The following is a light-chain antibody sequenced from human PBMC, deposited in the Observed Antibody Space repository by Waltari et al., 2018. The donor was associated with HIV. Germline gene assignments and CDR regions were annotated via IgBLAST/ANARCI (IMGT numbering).Light chain of an antibody. CDR3: QQSYSTPLT. J-gene: IGKJ3*01. Sequence: EIVMTQSPATLSVSPGQRVTLSCRASQSITVNLAWYQQKPGQALRLLIHGASARATGVPARFSGSGSGTEFTLTISSLQPEDFATYYCQQSYSTPLTFGPGTKVDIK. CDR2: GAS. CDR1: QSITVN. V-gene: IGKV3-15*01.